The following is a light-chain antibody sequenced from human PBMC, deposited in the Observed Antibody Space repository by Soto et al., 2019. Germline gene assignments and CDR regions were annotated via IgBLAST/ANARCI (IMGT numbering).Light chain of an antibody. Sequence: DIQMTQSPSSLSASVGDRVTITCRASQDIGSFVAWFQQQPGKAPKSLIYASSTLQSGVSSNFRGRGYGTTFTLTIDSLQPEDFATYFCQQFNSYPLTFGGGTKVE. CDR1: QDIGSF. J-gene: IGKJ4*01. V-gene: IGKV1-16*02. CDR2: ASS. CDR3: QQFNSYPLT.